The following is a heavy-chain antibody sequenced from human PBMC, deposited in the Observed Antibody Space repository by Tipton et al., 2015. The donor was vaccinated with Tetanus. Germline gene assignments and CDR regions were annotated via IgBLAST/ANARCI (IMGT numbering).Heavy chain of an antibody. Sequence: TLRLSCEVSGFSFSNYKMNWVRQGPGRGLEWVSSISSTSRYINYADSAKGRFTISRDNSKNTVVLHVTSLRGEDTAVYYCARRGCRGGSCYISPNYGMDVWGQGTTVTVSS. CDR3: ARRGCRGGSCYISPNYGMDV. V-gene: IGHV3-21*04. D-gene: IGHD2-15*01. CDR2: ISSTSRYI. J-gene: IGHJ6*02. CDR1: GFSFSNYK.